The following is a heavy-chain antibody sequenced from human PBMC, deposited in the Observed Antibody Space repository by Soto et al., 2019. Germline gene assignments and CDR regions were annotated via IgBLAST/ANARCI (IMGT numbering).Heavy chain of an antibody. Sequence: SQTHSLTCAITGDSVPSNSAGWSWVRQSPSRGLEWLGRTYYRSKWYYEYAVSVRGRITINPDTSKNQYSLQLNSVTPEDTAVYFYARGEQYSGRIFDYWGQETLATFS. J-gene: IGHJ4*01. CDR3: ARGEQYSGRIFDY. CDR2: TYYRSKWYY. CDR1: GDSVPSNSAG. D-gene: IGHD1-26*01. V-gene: IGHV6-1*01.